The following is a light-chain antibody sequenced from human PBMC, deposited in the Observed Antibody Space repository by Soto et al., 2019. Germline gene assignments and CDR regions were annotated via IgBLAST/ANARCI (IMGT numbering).Light chain of an antibody. CDR1: QGIKNW. CDR3: QQYNNWPRT. Sequence: DIQMTQSPSYVSASVGDRVTITCRASQGIKNWLAWYQQKPGKAPNLLIYTGSSLQSGVPSRFSGSGSGTDFTLTINSLQPEDFAVYYCQQYNNWPRTFGQGTKVDIK. CDR2: TGS. J-gene: IGKJ1*01. V-gene: IGKV1-12*01.